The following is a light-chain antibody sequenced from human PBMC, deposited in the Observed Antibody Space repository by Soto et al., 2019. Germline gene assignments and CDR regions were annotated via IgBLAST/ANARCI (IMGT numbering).Light chain of an antibody. CDR2: GAS. CDR3: HQYGNSPWT. Sequence: EIVLTQSPGTLSLSPGERPTLSCRASQNGFSFYLAWFQKKPGQPPRLLIYGASSRATGISDRFSGSGSGTDFTLTISRLEPEDFAVYYCHQYGNSPWTLGQGTRVEI. CDR1: QNGFSFY. V-gene: IGKV3-20*01. J-gene: IGKJ1*01.